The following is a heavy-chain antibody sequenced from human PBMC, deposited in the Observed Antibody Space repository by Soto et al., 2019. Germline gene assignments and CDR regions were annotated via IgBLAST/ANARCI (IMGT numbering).Heavy chain of an antibody. CDR1: GFTFSSYG. V-gene: IGHV3-33*01. Sequence: QVPLVESGGCVVQPGRSLRLSCAASGFTFSSYGMHWVRQAPGKGLEWVAVIWYDGSNKYYADSVKGRFTISRDNSKNTLYLQMNSLRAEDTAVYYCARGSEDSGYDLDYWGQGTLVTVSS. CDR2: IWYDGSNK. D-gene: IGHD5-12*01. J-gene: IGHJ4*02. CDR3: ARGSEDSGYDLDY.